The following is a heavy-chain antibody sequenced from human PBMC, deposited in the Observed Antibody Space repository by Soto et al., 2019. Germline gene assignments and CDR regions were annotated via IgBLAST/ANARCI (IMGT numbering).Heavy chain of an antibody. J-gene: IGHJ6*02. Sequence: QVQLVQSGAEVKKPGSSVKVSCKASGGTFSSYTISWVRQAPGQGLEWMGRIIPILGIANYAQKFQGRVTITVDKSTSTAYMELSSLRSEDTAVYYCARASIAVAGTESYYYYGMDVWGQGTTVTVSS. CDR3: ARASIAVAGTESYYYYGMDV. D-gene: IGHD6-19*01. V-gene: IGHV1-69*02. CDR1: GGTFSSYT. CDR2: IIPILGIA.